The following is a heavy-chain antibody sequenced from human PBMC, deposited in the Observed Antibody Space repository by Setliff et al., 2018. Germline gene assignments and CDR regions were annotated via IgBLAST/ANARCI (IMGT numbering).Heavy chain of an antibody. V-gene: IGHV4-38-2*01. D-gene: IGHD3-16*01. J-gene: IGHJ3*02. Sequence: SETLSLTCAVSGYSISSGYYWGWIRRPPGKGLEWIGSIYHSGSTYYNPSLKSRVTISVDKSKNQFSLKLSSVTAADTAVYYCARVGFGGPIYGGNSYAFDIWGQGTTVTVSS. CDR1: GYSISSGYY. CDR2: IYHSGST. CDR3: ARVGFGGPIYGGNSYAFDI.